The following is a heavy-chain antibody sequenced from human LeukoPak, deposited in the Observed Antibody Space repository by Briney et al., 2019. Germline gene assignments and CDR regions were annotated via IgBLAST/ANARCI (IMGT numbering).Heavy chain of an antibody. Sequence: SQTLSLTCTVSGGSISSGDYYWSWIRQPPGKGLEWIGYIYYSGSTYYNPSPKSRVTISVDTSKNQFSLQLSSVSAADTAVYYCARDRLGDPIDYWGQGTLVTVSS. D-gene: IGHD3-16*01. CDR1: GGSISSGDYY. J-gene: IGHJ4*02. CDR2: IYYSGST. V-gene: IGHV4-30-4*08. CDR3: ARDRLGDPIDY.